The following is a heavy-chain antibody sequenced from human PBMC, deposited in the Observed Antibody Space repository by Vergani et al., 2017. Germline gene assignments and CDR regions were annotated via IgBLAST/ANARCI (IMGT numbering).Heavy chain of an antibody. J-gene: IGHJ4*02. CDR2: IYPADSDT. Sequence: EVELVQSGPEMRKPGESLKISCKGSEYSFGNYWIGWVRQMPGKGLEWMGIIYPADSDTRYSPSFQGQVTISADKSISTAFLQWDSLKASDTAMYYCASRLRDSDYWGQGTLVTVSS. D-gene: IGHD5-24*01. CDR3: ASRLRDSDY. V-gene: IGHV5-51*03. CDR1: EYSFGNYW.